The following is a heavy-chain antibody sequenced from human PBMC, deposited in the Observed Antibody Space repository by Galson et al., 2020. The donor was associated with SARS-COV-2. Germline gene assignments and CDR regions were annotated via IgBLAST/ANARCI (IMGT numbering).Heavy chain of an antibody. V-gene: IGHV1-69*04. Sequence: SVKVSCKASGGTFSSYTISWVRQAPGQGLEWMGRIIPILGIANYAQKFQGRVTITADKSTSTAYMELSSLRSEDTAVYYCARESGTGLRSYYYYYGMDVWGQGTTVTVSS. D-gene: IGHD4-17*01. CDR3: ARESGTGLRSYYYYYGMDV. J-gene: IGHJ6*02. CDR1: GGTFSSYT. CDR2: IIPILGIA.